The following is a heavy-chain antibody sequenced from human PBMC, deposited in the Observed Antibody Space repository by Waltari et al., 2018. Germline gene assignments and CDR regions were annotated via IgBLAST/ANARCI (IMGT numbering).Heavy chain of an antibody. Sequence: QVQLVQSGAEVKKPGASVKVSCKASGYTFTSYDINWVRQPTGQGLEWMGWMNPNSGNTGYAQKFQGRVTMTRITAISTTYMELSSLRSEDTAVYYWARVPTFDFWSGYPHGGMDVWGQGTTVTVSS. J-gene: IGHJ6*02. CDR2: MNPNSGNT. CDR3: ARVPTFDFWSGYPHGGMDV. CDR1: GYTFTSYD. V-gene: IGHV1-8*01. D-gene: IGHD3-3*01.